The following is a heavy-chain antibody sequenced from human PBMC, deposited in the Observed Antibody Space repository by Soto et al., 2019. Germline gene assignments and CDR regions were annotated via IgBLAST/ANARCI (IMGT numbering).Heavy chain of an antibody. V-gene: IGHV4-59*01. D-gene: IGHD4-17*01. Sequence: SETLSLTCTVSGGSISSYYWSWIRQPPGNGLEWMGYIYYSGSTNYKPSLKSRVTISVDTSKNQFSLKLSSVTAADTAVYSCARDLPQKKTYGVGWFDPWGQGTLVTVSS. CDR3: ARDLPQKKTYGVGWFDP. J-gene: IGHJ5*02. CDR2: IYYSGST. CDR1: GGSISSYY.